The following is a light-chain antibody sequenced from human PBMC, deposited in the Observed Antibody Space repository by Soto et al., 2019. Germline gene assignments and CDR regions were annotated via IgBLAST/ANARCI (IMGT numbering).Light chain of an antibody. V-gene: IGLV2-23*01. CDR1: SSDVGTYNL. CDR2: EGS. CDR3: CSYARSSTYV. J-gene: IGLJ1*01. Sequence: QSALTQPASVSGSPGQSITISCTGTSSDVGTYNLVSWYQQHPGKAPKLMIFEGSTRPSGVSNRFSGSKSGNTASLTISGLQAEDEADYYCCSYARSSTYVFGTGTKLTVL.